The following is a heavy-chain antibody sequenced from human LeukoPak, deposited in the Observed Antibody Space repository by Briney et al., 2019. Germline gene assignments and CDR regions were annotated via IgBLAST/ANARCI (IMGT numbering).Heavy chain of an antibody. V-gene: IGHV3-7*01. J-gene: IGHJ4*02. D-gene: IGHD1-7*01. CDR3: VNPATGSTKSVDY. Sequence: SGGSLRLSCAASGFTFSSYWMTWVRQAPGKGLEWVANIKQDGSEQYYVDSVKGRFTISRDNAKNSLYLQMNSLRAEDTAVYYCVNPATGSTKSVDYWRQRTLVTVSS. CDR1: GFTFSSYW. CDR2: IKQDGSEQ.